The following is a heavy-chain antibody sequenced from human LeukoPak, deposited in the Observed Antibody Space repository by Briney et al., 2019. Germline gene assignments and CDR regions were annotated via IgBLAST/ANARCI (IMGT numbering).Heavy chain of an antibody. CDR1: GFTVSSNI. CDR3: ARRESSSWYEY. D-gene: IGHD6-13*01. J-gene: IGHJ4*02. CDR2: TYSGGNT. V-gene: IGHV3-53*01. Sequence: PGGSLTLSCAASGFTVSSNIVSWVRQLPGKGLEWVSVTYSGGNTNYADSVKGRFTISRDNSKNTLYLQMNSLRAEDTAVYYCARRESSSWYEYWGQGTLVTVSS.